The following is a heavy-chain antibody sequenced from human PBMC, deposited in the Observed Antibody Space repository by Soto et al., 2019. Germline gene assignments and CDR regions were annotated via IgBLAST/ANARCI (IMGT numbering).Heavy chain of an antibody. CDR2: ISGSGGST. CDR3: ARRTVGWYFDL. Sequence: EVQLLESGGGLVQPGGSLRLSCAASGFTFSIYAMNWVRQAPGKGLEWVSVISGSGGSTYYADSVKGRFTISRDTSKNTLYLQMNSLRADDTAVYYCARRTVGWYFDLWGRGNLVTVSS. D-gene: IGHD4-17*01. J-gene: IGHJ2*01. V-gene: IGHV3-23*01. CDR1: GFTFSIYA.